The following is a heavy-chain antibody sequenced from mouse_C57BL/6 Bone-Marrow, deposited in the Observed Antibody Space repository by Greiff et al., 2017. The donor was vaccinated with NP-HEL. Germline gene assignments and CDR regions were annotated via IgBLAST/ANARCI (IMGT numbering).Heavy chain of an antibody. Sequence: EVQLQQSGPELVKPGASVKISCKASGYTFTDYYMNWVKQSHGKSLEWIGDINPNNGGTSYNQKFKGKATLTVDKSSSTAYMELRSLTSEDSAVEYCAYGSSSWYFDVWGTGTTVTVSS. CDR3: AYGSSSWYFDV. CDR2: INPNNGGT. J-gene: IGHJ1*03. D-gene: IGHD1-1*01. CDR1: GYTFTDYY. V-gene: IGHV1-26*01.